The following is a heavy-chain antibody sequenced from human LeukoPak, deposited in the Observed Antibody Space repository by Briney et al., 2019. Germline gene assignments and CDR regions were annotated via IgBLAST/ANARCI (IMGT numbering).Heavy chain of an antibody. CDR3: ARGPPPRSGWPFDY. J-gene: IGHJ4*02. CDR1: GGSISSYY. V-gene: IGHV4-59*01. CDR2: IYYSGST. Sequence: PSETLSLTCTVSGGSISSYYWSWIRQPPGKGLEWIGYIYYSGSTNYNPSLKSRVTISVDTSKNQFSLKLSSVTAADTAVYCCARGPPPRSGWPFDYWGQGTLVTVSS. D-gene: IGHD6-19*01.